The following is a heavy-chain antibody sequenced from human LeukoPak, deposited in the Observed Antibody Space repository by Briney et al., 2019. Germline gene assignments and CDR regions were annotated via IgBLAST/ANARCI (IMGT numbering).Heavy chain of an antibody. J-gene: IGHJ4*02. V-gene: IGHV3-7*01. D-gene: IGHD2/OR15-2a*01. CDR3: ARGSMSRNHLYIDY. Sequence: PGGSLRLSCAASGFTFSPYWMSWVRQAPGKGLEWVASIRQDESEKYYVDSVKGRFTISRDNAKNSLFLQMSSLRAEDTAVYNCARGSMSRNHLYIDYWGQGTLVTVSS. CDR2: IRQDESEK. CDR1: GFTFSPYW.